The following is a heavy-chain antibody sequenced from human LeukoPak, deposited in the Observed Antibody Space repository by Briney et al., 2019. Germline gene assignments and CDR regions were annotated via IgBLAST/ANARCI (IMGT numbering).Heavy chain of an antibody. CDR2: IYHSGTT. CDR3: ARGGGRGYIAAAGTLHN. J-gene: IGHJ4*02. V-gene: IGHV4-30-2*01. D-gene: IGHD6-13*01. CDR1: GGSMSSGGYS. Sequence: SETLSLTCAVSGGSMSSGGYSWSWIRQPPGKGLEFIGYIYHSGTTYYNPSLKSRVTMSVDTSKNQFSLKLSSVTAADTAVYYCARGGGRGYIAAAGTLHNWGQGTLVTVSS.